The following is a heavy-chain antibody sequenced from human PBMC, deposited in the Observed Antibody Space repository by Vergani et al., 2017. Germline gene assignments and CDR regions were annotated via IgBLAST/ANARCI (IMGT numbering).Heavy chain of an antibody. J-gene: IGHJ4*02. Sequence: QVQLQESGPGVVKPSQTLSLTCAVSGGSISSGDHCWTWIRQPPGKGLEWIGYIYYSGSTNYNPSLKSRVTISVDTSKNQFSLKLSSVTAADTAVYYCARETAAAGTADYWGQGTLVTVSS. V-gene: IGHV4-61*08. D-gene: IGHD6-13*01. CDR3: ARETAAAGTADY. CDR2: IYYSGST. CDR1: GGSISSGDHC.